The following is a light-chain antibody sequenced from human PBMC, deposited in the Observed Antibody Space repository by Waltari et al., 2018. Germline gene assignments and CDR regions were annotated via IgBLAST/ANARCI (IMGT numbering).Light chain of an antibody. V-gene: IGLV2-14*03. CDR3: MSYTSASTYVL. J-gene: IGLJ2*01. CDR2: DVS. Sequence: QSALTQPASVSGSPGQSTTISCTGSTSDVGGSDYVPRHPHHPGPAPQLLIFDVSYLPSGVSTRFSGSKSGNTASLTISGLQAEDEATYYCMSYTSASTYVLFGGGTNLTVL. CDR1: TSDVGGSDY.